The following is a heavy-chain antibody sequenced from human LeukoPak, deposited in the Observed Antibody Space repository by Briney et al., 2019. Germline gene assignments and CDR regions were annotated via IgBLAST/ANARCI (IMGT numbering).Heavy chain of an antibody. CDR3: ATASHCSSTSCRKFDY. J-gene: IGHJ4*02. CDR2: INWNGGST. Sequence: GGSLRLSCAASGFTFDDYGMSWVRQAPGKGLEWVSGINWNGGSTGYADSVKGRFTISRDNSKNTLYLQMNSLRAEDTAVYYCATASHCSSTSCRKFDYWGQGTLVTVSS. D-gene: IGHD2-2*01. CDR1: GFTFDDYG. V-gene: IGHV3-20*04.